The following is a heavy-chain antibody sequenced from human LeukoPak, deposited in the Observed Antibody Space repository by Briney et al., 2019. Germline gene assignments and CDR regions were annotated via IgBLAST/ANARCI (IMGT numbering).Heavy chain of an antibody. V-gene: IGHV3-48*01. J-gene: IGHJ3*02. D-gene: IGHD6-19*01. CDR3: ASRRSGWPNDAFDI. CDR2: ISPSGGNT. Sequence: GGSLRLSCAGSGFIFAGYTMNWVRQAPGKGLQWLAYISPSGGNTLYADSVKGRFTISRDNVKNVVYLQMNSLTPEDTALYYCASRRSGWPNDAFDIWGQGTMVTVSS. CDR1: GFIFAGYT.